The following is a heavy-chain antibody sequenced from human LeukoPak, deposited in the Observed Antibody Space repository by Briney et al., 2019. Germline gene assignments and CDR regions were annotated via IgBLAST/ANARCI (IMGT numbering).Heavy chain of an antibody. Sequence: GGSLRLSCAASGFTFSSYGMHWVRQAPGKGLEWVAVIWYDGSNKYYADSVKGRFTISRDNSKNTLYLQMNSLRAEDTAVYYCARDGRAIVGATRNYYGMDVWGQGTTVTVSS. CDR3: ARDGRAIVGATRNYYGMDV. J-gene: IGHJ6*02. D-gene: IGHD1-26*01. CDR1: GFTFSSYG. CDR2: IWYDGSNK. V-gene: IGHV3-33*01.